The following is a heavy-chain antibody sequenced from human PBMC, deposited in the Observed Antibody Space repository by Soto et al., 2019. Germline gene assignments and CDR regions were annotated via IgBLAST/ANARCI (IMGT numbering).Heavy chain of an antibody. CDR1: GFTFSSYA. V-gene: IGHV3-30-3*01. J-gene: IGHJ1*01. CDR2: ISYDGSNK. Sequence: QVQLVESGGGVVQPGRSLRLSCAASGFTFSSYAMHWVRQAPGKGLEWVAVISYDGSNKYYADSVKGRFTISRDNSKNTLYLQMNGLRAEDTAVYYCAINIMPNGNYEGGFQYWGQGTLVTVSS. D-gene: IGHD1-7*01. CDR3: AINIMPNGNYEGGFQY.